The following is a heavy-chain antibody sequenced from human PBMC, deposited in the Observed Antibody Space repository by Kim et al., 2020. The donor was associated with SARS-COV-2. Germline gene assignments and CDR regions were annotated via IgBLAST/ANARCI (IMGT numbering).Heavy chain of an antibody. Sequence: GESLKISCKGSGYSFTSYWIGWVRQMPGKGLEWMGIIYPGDSDTRYSPSFQGQVTISADKSISTAYLQRSSLKASDTAMYYCARSFKDSGYAGDYYYYYGMDVWGQGTTVTVSS. D-gene: IGHD5-12*01. CDR3: ARSFKDSGYAGDYYYYYGMDV. J-gene: IGHJ6*02. V-gene: IGHV5-51*01. CDR2: IYPGDSDT. CDR1: GYSFTSYW.